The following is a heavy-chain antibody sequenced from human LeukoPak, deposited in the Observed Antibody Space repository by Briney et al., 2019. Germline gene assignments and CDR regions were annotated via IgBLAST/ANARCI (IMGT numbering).Heavy chain of an antibody. Sequence: GGSLRLSCAASGFTFSSYGMHWVRQAPGKGLEWVAVIRYDGSNKYYADSVKGRFTISRDNSKNTLYLQMNSLRAEDTAVYYCAKDLAVAGTEDAFDIWGQGTMVTVSS. J-gene: IGHJ3*02. D-gene: IGHD6-19*01. CDR1: GFTFSSYG. V-gene: IGHV3-30*02. CDR3: AKDLAVAGTEDAFDI. CDR2: IRYDGSNK.